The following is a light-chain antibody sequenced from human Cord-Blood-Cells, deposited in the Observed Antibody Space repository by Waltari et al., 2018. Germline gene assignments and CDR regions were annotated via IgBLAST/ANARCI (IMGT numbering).Light chain of an antibody. V-gene: IGLV3-19*01. Sequence: SSELTQDPAVSVAFVQTVRITCQGDSLRSYYSSWYQQKPGQAPVLVIYGKNNRPPGIPDRFSGSSSGNTASLTITGARAEDEADYYCNSRDSSGNHYVFGTGTKVTVL. J-gene: IGLJ1*01. CDR2: GKN. CDR3: NSRDSSGNHYV. CDR1: SLRSYY.